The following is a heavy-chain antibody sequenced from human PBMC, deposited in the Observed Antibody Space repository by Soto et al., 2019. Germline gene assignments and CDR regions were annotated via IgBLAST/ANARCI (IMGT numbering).Heavy chain of an antibody. D-gene: IGHD4-17*01. CDR3: ARATVTTGRIGDFDM. CDR1: GLTFSSYR. J-gene: IGHJ3*02. Sequence: EVQLVESGGGLVKPGASLRLSCAASGLTFSSYRMNWVRQAPGKGLEWVSSITSSSSYINYADSVKGRFTISRDNAKNSLYLQTNSLRAEDTAVYYCARATVTTGRIGDFDMWGQGTMVTVSS. CDR2: ITSSSSYI. V-gene: IGHV3-21*01.